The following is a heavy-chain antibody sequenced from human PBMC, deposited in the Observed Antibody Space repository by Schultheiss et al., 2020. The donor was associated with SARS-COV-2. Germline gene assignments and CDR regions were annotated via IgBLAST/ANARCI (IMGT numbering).Heavy chain of an antibody. Sequence: GGSLRLSFAASGFTFDDYGMSWVRQAPGKGLEWVSGINWNGGSTGYADSVKGRFTTSRDNAKDSLYLQMNSLRADDTAVYYCARSYSGPYYDWGQGTLVTVSS. D-gene: IGHD1-26*01. CDR1: GFTFDDYG. J-gene: IGHJ4*02. CDR2: INWNGGST. V-gene: IGHV3-20*03. CDR3: ARSYSGPYYD.